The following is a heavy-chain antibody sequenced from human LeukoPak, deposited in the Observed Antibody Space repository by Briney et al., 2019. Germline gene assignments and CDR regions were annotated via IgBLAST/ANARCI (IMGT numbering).Heavy chain of an antibody. CDR3: ALKEGAAAGTDGDY. CDR1: GYTFTSYG. J-gene: IGHJ4*02. Sequence: ASVKVSCKASGYTFTSYGISWVRQAPGQGLEWMGWISAYNGNTNYAQKLQGRVTMTTDTSTSTAYMELRSLRPDDTAVYYCALKEGAAAGTDGDYWGQGTLVTVSS. V-gene: IGHV1-18*01. CDR2: ISAYNGNT. D-gene: IGHD6-13*01.